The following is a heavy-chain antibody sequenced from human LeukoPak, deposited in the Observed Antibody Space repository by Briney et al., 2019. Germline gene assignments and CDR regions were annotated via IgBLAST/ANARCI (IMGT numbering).Heavy chain of an antibody. CDR1: GFTFSSYW. D-gene: IGHD3-9*01. V-gene: IGHV3-7*01. CDR2: IKQDGSEK. J-gene: IGHJ6*02. Sequence: GGSLRLSCAASGFTFSSYWMSWVRKAPGKGLEWVANIKQDGSEKYYVDSVKGRFTISRDNAKNSLYLQMNSLRAEDTAVYYCAREDILTGYYYYGMGVWGQGTTVTVSS. CDR3: AREDILTGYYYYGMGV.